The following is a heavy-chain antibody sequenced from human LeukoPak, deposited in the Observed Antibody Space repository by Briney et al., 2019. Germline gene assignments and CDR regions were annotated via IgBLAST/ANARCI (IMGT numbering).Heavy chain of an antibody. CDR2: ISGSSSYI. V-gene: IGHV3-21*01. CDR1: GFTFSSYS. J-gene: IGHJ4*02. Sequence: PGGSLRLSCAASGFTFSSYSMNWVRQAPGKGLEWVSSISGSSSYIYYADSVKGRFTISRDNAKNSLCLQMNSLRAEDTAVYYCARHVVAVGFDYWGQGTLVTVSS. D-gene: IGHD3-22*01. CDR3: ARHVVAVGFDY.